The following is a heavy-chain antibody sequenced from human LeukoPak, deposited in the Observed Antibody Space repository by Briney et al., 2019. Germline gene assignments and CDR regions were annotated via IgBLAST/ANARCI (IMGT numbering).Heavy chain of an antibody. D-gene: IGHD1-26*01. CDR2: FNLNTGGT. CDR1: GFSFTGYY. V-gene: IGHV1-2*02. Sequence: GGSVRVSCKASGFSFTGYYLHWVRQAPGQGVEWMGWFNLNTGGTNYAQTFQGRVTMTRDTSISTAYVELSNLTSEDTALYYCARDLGNPSATYRDYWGQGTLVTVSS. CDR3: ARDLGNPSATYRDY. J-gene: IGHJ4*02.